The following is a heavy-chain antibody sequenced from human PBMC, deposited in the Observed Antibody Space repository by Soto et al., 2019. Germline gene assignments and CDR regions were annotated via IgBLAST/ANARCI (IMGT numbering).Heavy chain of an antibody. CDR3: TRDLLRLHANG. CDR1: GFNVSDSY. D-gene: IGHD3-9*01. V-gene: IGHV3-53*02. J-gene: IGHJ6*02. CDR2: LYTGGST. Sequence: EVQLVETGGGLIQPGGSLRLSCVASGFNVSDSYMSWVRQAPGKGLEWVSVLYTGGSTYYTDSVKGRFTISRDNSKNTLYLHMNSLRADDTAVYYCTRDLLRLHANGWGPGTTVTVSS.